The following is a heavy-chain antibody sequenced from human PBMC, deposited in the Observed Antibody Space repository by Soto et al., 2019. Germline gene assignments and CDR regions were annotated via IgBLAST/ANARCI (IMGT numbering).Heavy chain of an antibody. V-gene: IGHV3-23*01. Sequence: GGSLRLSCAASGFTFSSYAMSWVRQAPGKGLEWVSAISGSGGSTYYADSVKGRFTISRDNSKNTLYLQMNSLGAEETAVYYCAKEGAKRNYFDYWGQGTLVTVSS. CDR2: ISGSGGST. J-gene: IGHJ4*02. CDR1: GFTFSSYA. D-gene: IGHD1-26*01. CDR3: AKEGAKRNYFDY.